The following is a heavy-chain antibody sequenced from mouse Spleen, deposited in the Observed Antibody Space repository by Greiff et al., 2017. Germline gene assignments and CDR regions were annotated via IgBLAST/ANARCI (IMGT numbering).Heavy chain of an antibody. CDR3: ARPGMYWYFDV. J-gene: IGHJ1*01. Sequence: VQLQQSGPELVKPGASVKISCKASGYSFTSYYIHWVKQRPGQGLEWIGWIYPGSGNTKYNEKFKGKATLTADTSSSTAYMQLSSLTSEDSAVYYCARPGMYWYFDVWGAGTTVTVSS. CDR2: IYPGSGNT. D-gene: IGHD4-1*01. CDR1: GYSFTSYY. V-gene: IGHV1-66*01.